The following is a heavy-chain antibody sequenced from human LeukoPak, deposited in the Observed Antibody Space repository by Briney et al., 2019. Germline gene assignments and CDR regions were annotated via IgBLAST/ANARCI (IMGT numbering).Heavy chain of an antibody. D-gene: IGHD6-19*01. Sequence: SETLSLTCTVSGGSINSSSYYRGWIRQPPGKGLEWIGSIYYSGSTYYNPSLRSRVTISVDTSKNQFSLKLSSVTAADTAVYYCARGLHNPGIAVYYYGMDVWGQGTTVTVSS. CDR3: ARGLHNPGIAVYYYGMDV. V-gene: IGHV4-39*07. J-gene: IGHJ6*02. CDR1: GGSINSSSYY. CDR2: IYYSGST.